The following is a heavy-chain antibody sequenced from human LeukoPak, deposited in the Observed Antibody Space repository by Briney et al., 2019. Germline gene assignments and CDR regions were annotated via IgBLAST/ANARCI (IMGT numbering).Heavy chain of an antibody. Sequence: ASVKVSCKASGGTFSSYAISWVRQAPGQGLEWMGGIIPIFGTANYTQKFQGRVTITTDESTSTAYLELSSLRSEDTAVYYCARAEQWLVEGSCDYWGQGTLVTVSS. CDR2: IIPIFGTA. J-gene: IGHJ4*02. CDR3: ARAEQWLVEGSCDY. CDR1: GGTFSSYA. D-gene: IGHD6-19*01. V-gene: IGHV1-69*05.